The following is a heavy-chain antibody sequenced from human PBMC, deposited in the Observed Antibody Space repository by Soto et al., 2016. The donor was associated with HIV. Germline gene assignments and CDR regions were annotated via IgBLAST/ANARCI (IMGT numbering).Heavy chain of an antibody. V-gene: IGHV3-7*01. CDR3: ATDGFRFQH. Sequence: EVQLVESGEDWSSLGVPESLLCSLWIHLYYFLDELGPPGSREGLEWVASIKENGGEKHYVDSVKGRFTISRDNAKNFLYLQMNSLRPEDTAVYYCATDGFRFQHWGQGTLVTVSS. CDR2: IKENGGEK. CDR1: IHLYYFL. D-gene: IGHD3-10*01. J-gene: IGHJ1*01.